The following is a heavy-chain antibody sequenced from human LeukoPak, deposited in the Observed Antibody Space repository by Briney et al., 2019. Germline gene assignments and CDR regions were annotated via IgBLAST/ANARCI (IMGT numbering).Heavy chain of an antibody. CDR3: AKDKDSRKGLVGSFDY. Sequence: PGRSLRLSCAASGFTFDDYAMHWVRQAPGKGLEWVSGISWNSGSIGYADSVKGRFTISRDNAKNSLYLQMNSLRAEDTALYYCAKDKDSRKGLVGSFDYWGQGTLVTVSS. D-gene: IGHD6-19*01. CDR1: GFTFDDYA. J-gene: IGHJ4*02. CDR2: ISWNSGSI. V-gene: IGHV3-9*01.